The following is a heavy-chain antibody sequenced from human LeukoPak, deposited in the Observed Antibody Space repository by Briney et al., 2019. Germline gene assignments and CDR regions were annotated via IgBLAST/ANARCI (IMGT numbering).Heavy chain of an antibody. CDR1: GYTFTSYD. V-gene: IGHV1-8*03. CDR3: ARGGGGGDLRRYFDWLQNYYYYYMDV. Sequence: GASVTVSCKASGYTFTSYDINWVRQAPGQGLEWMGWMNPNSGNTVYAQKFQGRVTITRNTSISTAYMELSSLRSEDTAVYYCARGGGGGDLRRYFDWLQNYYYYYMDVWGKGTTVTVSS. CDR2: MNPNSGNT. D-gene: IGHD3-9*01. J-gene: IGHJ6*03.